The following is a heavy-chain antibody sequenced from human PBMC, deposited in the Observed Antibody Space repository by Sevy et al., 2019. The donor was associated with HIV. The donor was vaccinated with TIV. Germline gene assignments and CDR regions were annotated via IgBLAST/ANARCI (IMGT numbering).Heavy chain of an antibody. CDR1: GFSFSSYS. Sequence: GGSLRLSCAASGFSFSSYSVSWVRQAPGKGLEWVASIGSSNSYIYYPDSVKGRLPISRDNAKNSLFLHMNTLRAEDTAVYYCARSYSSSWYILYYFEYWGQGTPVTVSS. CDR2: IGSSNSYI. D-gene: IGHD6-13*01. CDR3: ARSYSSSWYILYYFEY. V-gene: IGHV3-21*01. J-gene: IGHJ4*02.